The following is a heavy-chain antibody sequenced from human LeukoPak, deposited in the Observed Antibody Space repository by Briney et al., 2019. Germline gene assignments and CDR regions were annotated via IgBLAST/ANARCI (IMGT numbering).Heavy chain of an antibody. V-gene: IGHV3-48*03. J-gene: IGHJ4*02. CDR2: ISSSGSTI. CDR3: AREGYDIWTGYQYYFDY. Sequence: GGSLRLSCAASGFTFSSYEMNWVRQAPGKGLEWVSYISSSGSTIYYADSVKGRFTISRDNAKNSLYLQMNSLRAEDTAVYYCAREGYDIWTGYQYYFDYWGQGTLVTVSS. CDR1: GFTFSSYE. D-gene: IGHD3-9*01.